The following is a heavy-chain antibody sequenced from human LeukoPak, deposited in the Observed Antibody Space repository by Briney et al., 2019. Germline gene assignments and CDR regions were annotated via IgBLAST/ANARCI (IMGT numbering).Heavy chain of an antibody. D-gene: IGHD3-3*01. CDR1: GGSISSSRYY. CDR3: ARAQLSGNSDY. Sequence: PSETLSLTCTVSGGSISSSRYYWGWIRQPPGKGLEWIGRIYYSGSTNYNPSLESRVTISVDTSKNQFSLKLSSVTAADTAVYYCARAQLSGNSDYWGQGTLVTVSS. CDR2: IYYSGST. J-gene: IGHJ4*02. V-gene: IGHV4-39*01.